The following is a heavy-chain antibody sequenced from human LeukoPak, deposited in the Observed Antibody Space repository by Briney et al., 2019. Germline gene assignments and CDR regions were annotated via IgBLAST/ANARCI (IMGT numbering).Heavy chain of an antibody. J-gene: IGHJ3*02. CDR2: IKQDGSEK. V-gene: IGHV3-7*01. D-gene: IGHD3-10*01. Sequence: PGGSLRLSCAASGFTFSSYWMSWVRQAPGKGLEWVANIKQDGSEKYYVDSMKGRFTISRDNAKNSLYLQMNSLRAEDTAVYYCASFPPYMVRTDAFDIWGQGTMVTVSS. CDR3: ASFPPYMVRTDAFDI. CDR1: GFTFSSYW.